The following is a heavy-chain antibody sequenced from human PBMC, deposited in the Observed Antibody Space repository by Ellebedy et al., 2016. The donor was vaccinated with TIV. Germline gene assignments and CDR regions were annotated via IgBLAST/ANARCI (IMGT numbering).Heavy chain of an antibody. Sequence: SETLSLXXAVSGGSIAPYFFRWIWQPAGKGLEWIGRIYTSGSTYYNPSLKSRVTMSVDTSKNQFSLKLSSVTAADTAVYYCARGALGGYGYWGQGTLVTVSS. CDR2: IYTSGST. CDR3: ARGALGGYGY. CDR1: GGSIAPYF. J-gene: IGHJ4*02. D-gene: IGHD1-26*01. V-gene: IGHV4-4*07.